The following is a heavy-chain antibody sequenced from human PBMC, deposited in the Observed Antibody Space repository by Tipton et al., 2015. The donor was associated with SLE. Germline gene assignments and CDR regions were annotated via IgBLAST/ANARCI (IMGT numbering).Heavy chain of an antibody. V-gene: IGHV3-48*03. CDR2: VSSSGTTT. CDR1: GFTFSSHT. Sequence: SLRLSCAASGFTFSSHTMHWVRQAPGKGLEWVSYVSSSGTTTYYADSVKGRFTISRDNAKNSLYLQMNSLRAEDTAVYYYARKTSLDYWGQGTLVTVSS. CDR3: ARKTSLDY. J-gene: IGHJ4*02.